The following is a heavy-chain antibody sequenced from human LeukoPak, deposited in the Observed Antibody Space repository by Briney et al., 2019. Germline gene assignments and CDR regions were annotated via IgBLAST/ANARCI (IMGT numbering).Heavy chain of an antibody. Sequence: TSETLSLTCTVSGGSISSSSYYWGWIRQPPGTGLEWIGNIFYTGSTYYNPSLKSRVTISVDTSKKQFSLKLRSVTAADTAVYYCARVGGYIGVRPDGPRILRAGYFQHWGQGTQVTVSS. CDR3: ARVGGYIGVRPDGPRILRAGYFQH. CDR1: GGSISSSSYY. V-gene: IGHV4-39*07. J-gene: IGHJ1*01. CDR2: IFYTGST. D-gene: IGHD6-6*01.